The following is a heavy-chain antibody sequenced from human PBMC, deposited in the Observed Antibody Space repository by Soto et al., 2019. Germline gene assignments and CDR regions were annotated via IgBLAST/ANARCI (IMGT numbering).Heavy chain of an antibody. D-gene: IGHD3-22*01. CDR2: ISSSSSYI. Sequence: PGGSLRLSCAASGFTFSSYIMNWVRQSPGKGREWVSSISSSSSYIYYADSVKGRFTISRDNAKNSLYLQMNSLRAEDTAVYYCAREYYYDSSGYYRPLDFDYWGQGTLVTVSS. V-gene: IGHV3-21*01. CDR3: AREYYYDSSGYYRPLDFDY. J-gene: IGHJ4*02. CDR1: GFTFSSYI.